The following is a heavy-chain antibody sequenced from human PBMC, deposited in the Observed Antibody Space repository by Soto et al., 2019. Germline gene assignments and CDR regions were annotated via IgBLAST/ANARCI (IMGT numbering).Heavy chain of an antibody. CDR1: GYSFTSYW. V-gene: IGHV5-10-1*01. J-gene: IGHJ5*02. CDR2: VDPSDSYT. Sequence: GASLKISCQGSGYSFTSYWISWVRQMPGKGLEWMGRVDPSDSYTNNSPSFQGHVTISADKSISTAYLQWSSLKASDTAMYYCARSITNWFDPWGQGTLVTVSS. D-gene: IGHD1-20*01. CDR3: ARSITNWFDP.